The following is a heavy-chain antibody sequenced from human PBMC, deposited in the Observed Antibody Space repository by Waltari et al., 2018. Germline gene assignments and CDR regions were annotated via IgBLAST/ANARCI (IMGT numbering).Heavy chain of an antibody. CDR3: ARGYYYGSGSYYNFDAFDI. D-gene: IGHD3-10*01. CDR2: IYTIGST. J-gene: IGHJ3*02. V-gene: IGHV4-61*02. Sequence: QVQLQESGPGLVKPSQTLSLTCTVSGGSISSGSYYWSWIRQPAGKGLEWIGRIYTIGSTNYNPSLKRRVTIAVDTSKNQFSLKLGSVTAADTAVYYCARGYYYGSGSYYNFDAFDIWGQGTMVTVSS. CDR1: GGSISSGSYY.